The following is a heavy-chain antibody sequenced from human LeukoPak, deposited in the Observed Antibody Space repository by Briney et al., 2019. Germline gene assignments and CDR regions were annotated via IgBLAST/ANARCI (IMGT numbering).Heavy chain of an antibody. J-gene: IGHJ1*01. CDR2: INPSGGST. CDR3: ARVDYYDGSGYSFQH. Sequence: ASVKVSCKASGYTFTSYYMHWVRQAPGQGLEWMGIINPSGGSTSYAQKFQGRVTMTRDTSTSTVYMELSSLRSEDTAVYYCARVDYYDGSGYSFQHWGQGTLVTVSS. CDR1: GYTFTSYY. D-gene: IGHD3-22*01. V-gene: IGHV1-46*01.